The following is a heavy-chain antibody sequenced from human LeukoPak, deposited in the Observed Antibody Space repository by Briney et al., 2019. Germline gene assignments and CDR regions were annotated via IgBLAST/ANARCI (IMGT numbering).Heavy chain of an antibody. J-gene: IGHJ6*02. D-gene: IGHD3-10*02. V-gene: IGHV3-7*01. CDR3: ARGVFGESYYGMDV. Sequence: GGSLRLSCAASGFTFSSYWMSWVRQAPGKGLEWVANIKQDGSEKYYVDSVKGRFTISRDNAKNSLYLQMNSLRAEDTAVYYCARGVFGESYYGMDVWGQGTTVTVSS. CDR1: GFTFSSYW. CDR2: IKQDGSEK.